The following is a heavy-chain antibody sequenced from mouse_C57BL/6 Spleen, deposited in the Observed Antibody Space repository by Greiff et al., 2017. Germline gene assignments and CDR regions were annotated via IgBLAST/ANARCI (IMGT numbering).Heavy chain of an antibody. Sequence: QVQLQQSGAELVRPGTSVKVSCKASGYAFTNYLIEWVKQRPGQGLEWIGVINPGSGGTTYNEKFKGKATLTADKSSSTAYMQLSSLTSEDSAVYFCARGGGYGNYGYFDYGGQGTTLTVSS. V-gene: IGHV1-54*01. D-gene: IGHD2-1*01. J-gene: IGHJ2*01. CDR1: GYAFTNYL. CDR2: INPGSGGT. CDR3: ARGGGYGNYGYFDY.